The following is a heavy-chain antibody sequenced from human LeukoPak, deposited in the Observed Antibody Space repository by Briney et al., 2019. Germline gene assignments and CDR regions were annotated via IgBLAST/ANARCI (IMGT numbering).Heavy chain of an antibody. V-gene: IGHV4-4*07. CDR2: IYTSGST. D-gene: IGHD3-22*01. CDR3: ASSRAYYYDSSGYYYFDY. J-gene: IGHJ4*02. Sequence: SETLSLTCTVSGGSISSYYWSWIRQPAGKGLEWIGRIYTSGSTNYNPSLKSRFTMSVDTSKNQFSLKLSSVTAPDTAVYYCASSRAYYYDSSGYYYFDYWGQGTLVTVS. CDR1: GGSISSYY.